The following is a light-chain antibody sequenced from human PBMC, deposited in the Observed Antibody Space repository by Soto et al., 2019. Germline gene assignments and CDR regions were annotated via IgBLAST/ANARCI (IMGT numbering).Light chain of an antibody. J-gene: IGKJ5*01. CDR1: QSVSSY. CDR3: QQRSNWPPSIT. V-gene: IGKV3-11*01. CDR2: DAS. Sequence: ELVLTQSPATLSLSPGERATLSCRASQSVSSYLAWYQQKPGQAPRLLIYDASNRATGIPARFSGSGSGTDFTLTISSLEPEDFAVHYCQQRSNWPPSITFGQGTRLEIK.